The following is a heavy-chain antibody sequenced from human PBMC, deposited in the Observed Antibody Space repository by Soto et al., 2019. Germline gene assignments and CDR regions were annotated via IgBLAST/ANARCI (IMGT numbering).Heavy chain of an antibody. Sequence: ASVTVSCKASGYTFTSYGISWVRQAPGQGLEWMGWISAYNGNTNYAQKLQGRVTMTTDTSTSTAYMELSSLRSEDTAVYYCARDRGPSSGYYPYWFDPWGQGTLVTVSS. CDR1: GYTFTSYG. D-gene: IGHD3-22*01. J-gene: IGHJ5*02. CDR2: ISAYNGNT. V-gene: IGHV1-18*01. CDR3: ARDRGPSSGYYPYWFDP.